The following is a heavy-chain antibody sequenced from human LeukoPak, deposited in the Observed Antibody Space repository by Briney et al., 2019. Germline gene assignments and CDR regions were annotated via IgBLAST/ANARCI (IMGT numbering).Heavy chain of an antibody. CDR2: IHPGDSDT. J-gene: IGHJ3*02. V-gene: IGHV5-51*01. CDR3: ARESAFDI. Sequence: AESLLSFYKGAGYNFPSYWSGWVLQMPGKGLEYMGIIHPGDSDTRYSPSFQGQVTISVDKSISTAYLQWSSLKASDTAMYYCARESAFDIWSQGIMVTVSS. CDR1: GYNFPSYW.